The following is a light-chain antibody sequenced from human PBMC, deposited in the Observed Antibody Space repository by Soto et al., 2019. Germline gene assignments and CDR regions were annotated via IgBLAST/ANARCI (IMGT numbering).Light chain of an antibody. J-gene: IGLJ1*01. CDR2: EVS. Sequence: QSVLTQPASVSGSPGQSITISCTVTSSDVGGYNYVSWYQQYPVKAPKLTLHEVSNRPSGVSTRFSGSKSGNTASLTISGLQTEDEADYYCSSYTSSSTLSYVFGTGSKVTVL. CDR1: SSDVGGYNY. V-gene: IGLV2-14*01. CDR3: SSYTSSSTLSYV.